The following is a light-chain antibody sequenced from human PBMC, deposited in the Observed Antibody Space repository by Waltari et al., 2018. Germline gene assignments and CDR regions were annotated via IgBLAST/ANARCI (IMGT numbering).Light chain of an antibody. CDR3: RSYDTSLSVV. Sequence: GAPGQRVTISCTGSGSNIGAGYDVHWYQQLPRAAPKLLIDGSTSRPLGVPARFFGSTSGTSASLAITGLQAEDEADYYCRSYDTSLSVVFGGGTKLTVL. V-gene: IGLV1-40*01. CDR2: GST. J-gene: IGLJ3*02. CDR1: GSNIGAGYD.